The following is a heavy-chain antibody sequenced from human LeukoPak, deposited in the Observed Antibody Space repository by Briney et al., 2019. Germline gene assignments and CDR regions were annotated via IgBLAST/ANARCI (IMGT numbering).Heavy chain of an antibody. J-gene: IGHJ6*02. V-gene: IGHV3-30*04. D-gene: IGHD1-1*01. CDR3: ARDRYNQYGMDV. Sequence: GGSLRLSCAASGFTFSSYAMHWVRQAPGKGLEWVAVISYDGSNKYYADSVKGRFTISRDNSKNTLYLQMNSLRAEDTAVYYCARDRYNQYGMDVWGLGTTVTVSS. CDR2: ISYDGSNK. CDR1: GFTFSSYA.